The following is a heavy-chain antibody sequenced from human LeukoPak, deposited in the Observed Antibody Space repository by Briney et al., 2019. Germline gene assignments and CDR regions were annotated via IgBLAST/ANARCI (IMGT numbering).Heavy chain of an antibody. Sequence: GGSLRLSCAASGFTFSSSAMSWVRQAPGKGLEWVSVISSGVSTFYADSVKGQFTISRDNSKNTLYLQMNSLRAEDTAVYYCAKDPPRYSSVYFGYWGQGTLVTVSS. D-gene: IGHD6-19*01. CDR1: GFTFSSSA. V-gene: IGHV3-23*01. CDR2: ISSGVST. CDR3: AKDPPRYSSVYFGY. J-gene: IGHJ4*02.